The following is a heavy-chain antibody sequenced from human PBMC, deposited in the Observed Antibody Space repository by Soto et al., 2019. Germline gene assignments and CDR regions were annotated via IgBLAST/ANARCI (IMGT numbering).Heavy chain of an antibody. V-gene: IGHV1-18*04. CDR3: AREPSDYGDSYWYFDL. CDR1: GYTFTTYG. D-gene: IGHD4-17*01. J-gene: IGHJ2*01. Sequence: QVQLVQSGAEVKKPGASVKVSCKASGYTFTTYGLSWVRQAPGQGLEWMGWISVYNGNTNYTQKLQGRVTMTRDTSPSTAYMELRSVRSDDTAVYYCAREPSDYGDSYWYFDLWGRGTLVTVSS. CDR2: ISVYNGNT.